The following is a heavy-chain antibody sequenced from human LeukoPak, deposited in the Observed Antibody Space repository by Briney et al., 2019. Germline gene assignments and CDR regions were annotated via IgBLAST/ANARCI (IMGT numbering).Heavy chain of an antibody. CDR2: IVVGSGNT. D-gene: IGHD3-22*01. J-gene: IGHJ5*02. CDR1: GFTFTSSA. Sequence: SVKVSCKASGFTFTSSAVQWVRQARGQRLEWIGWIVVGSGNTNYAQKFQERVTITRDMSTSTAYMELSSLRSEDTAVYYCARAAWRDYYDSSGYNWFDPWGQGTLVTVSS. CDR3: ARAAWRDYYDSSGYNWFDP. V-gene: IGHV1-58*01.